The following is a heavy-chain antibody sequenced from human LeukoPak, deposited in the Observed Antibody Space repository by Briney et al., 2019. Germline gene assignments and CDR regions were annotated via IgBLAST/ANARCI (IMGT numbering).Heavy chain of an antibody. CDR1: SGTFSGYY. Sequence: SETLSLTCAVYSGTFSGYYWSWIRQPPGKGLEWIGEINHDGSPNCNPSLRSRVTISVDTSKNQFSLKLSSVTAADTAVYYCARGSDGSGNSYRNWFDPWGQGTLVTVSS. CDR3: ARGSDGSGNSYRNWFDP. CDR2: INHDGSP. J-gene: IGHJ5*02. D-gene: IGHD3-10*01. V-gene: IGHV4-34*01.